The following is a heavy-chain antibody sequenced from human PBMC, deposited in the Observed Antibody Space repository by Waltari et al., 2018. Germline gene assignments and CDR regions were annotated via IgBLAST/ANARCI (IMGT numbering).Heavy chain of an antibody. J-gene: IGHJ4*02. Sequence: QVQLVQSGAEVKKPGSSVKVSCKASGGTFSSYTISWVRQAPGQGLEWMGSIIPILGIANYAQKFQGRVTITADKSTSTAYMELSSLRSEDTAVYYCASGTDVVVPAAMGYWGQGTLVTVSS. CDR2: IIPILGIA. V-gene: IGHV1-69*02. CDR3: ASGTDVVVPAAMGY. CDR1: GGTFSSYT. D-gene: IGHD2-2*01.